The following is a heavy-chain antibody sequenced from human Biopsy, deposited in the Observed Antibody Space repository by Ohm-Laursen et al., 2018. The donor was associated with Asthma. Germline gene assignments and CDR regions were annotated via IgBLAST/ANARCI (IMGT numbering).Heavy chain of an antibody. CDR3: ARGDSSNWSHYYFDY. Sequence: SLRLSCAASGFTFGDYWMSWVRQVPGKGLEWVANIKHDGSEKNHVDSLKGRFTIPRDNAKNSLYLQMHSLRAEDTAVYYCARGDSSNWSHYYFDYWGQGTLVTVSS. J-gene: IGHJ4*02. CDR2: IKHDGSEK. CDR1: GFTFGDYW. D-gene: IGHD3-22*01. V-gene: IGHV3-7*03.